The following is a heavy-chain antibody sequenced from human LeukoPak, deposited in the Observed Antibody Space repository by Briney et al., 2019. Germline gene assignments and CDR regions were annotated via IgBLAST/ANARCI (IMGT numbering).Heavy chain of an antibody. V-gene: IGHV4-61*02. CDR2: IYASGST. J-gene: IGHJ4*02. D-gene: IGHD1-26*01. CDR3: ARDLSGTGATTLAY. Sequence: SQTLSLTCAVSGASISSGRYYWSWIRPPAGKGLVWIGRIYASGSTNHNPSLKSRVTISEDTAKNQFFLKLSSVTAADTAIYYCARDLSGTGATTLAYWGQGILVTVSS. CDR1: GASISSGRYY.